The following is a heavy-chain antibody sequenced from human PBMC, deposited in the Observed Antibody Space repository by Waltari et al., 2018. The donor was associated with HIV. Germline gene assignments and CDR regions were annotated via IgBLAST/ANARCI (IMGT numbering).Heavy chain of an antibody. CDR3: AREGGRDCSGGTCYIDY. Sequence: EVEVVESGGGLVQRGGSLSLAWAVSGFTFSSSGLRGVRQAPGKGLAWLANINQDGSEIYYVASVEGRFTISRDNSKNLLYLQMNSLRAEDTAVYYCAREGGRDCSGGTCYIDYWGQGTLVTVSS. CDR2: INQDGSEI. V-gene: IGHV3-7*01. D-gene: IGHD2-15*01. CDR1: GFTFSSSG. J-gene: IGHJ4*02.